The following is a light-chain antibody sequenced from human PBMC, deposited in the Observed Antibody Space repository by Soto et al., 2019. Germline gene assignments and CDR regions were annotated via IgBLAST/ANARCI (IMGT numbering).Light chain of an antibody. V-gene: IGKV1-39*01. J-gene: IGKJ1*01. CDR3: QQSYSTPQT. CDR2: TAS. CDR1: QSISSY. Sequence: DIQMTQSPSSLSAFVGDRVTVTCRANQSISSYLNWYQQKPGKAPKVLIYTASSLQSGVPSRFSGSGSGTHFTLTISSLQPEDFATYYCQQSYSTPQTFGQGTKVEIK.